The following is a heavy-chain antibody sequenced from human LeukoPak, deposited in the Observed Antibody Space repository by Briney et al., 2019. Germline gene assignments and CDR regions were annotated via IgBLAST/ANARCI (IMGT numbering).Heavy chain of an antibody. CDR3: ASSLRLRADLGAFDI. J-gene: IGHJ3*02. Sequence: SETLSLTCTVSGGSISSGGYYWSWIRQHPGKGLEWIGYIYYSGSTYYNPSLKSRVTISVDTSKNQFSLKLSSVTAADTAVYYCASSLRLRADLGAFDIWGQGTMVTVSS. D-gene: IGHD4-17*01. V-gene: IGHV4-31*03. CDR1: GGSISSGGYY. CDR2: IYYSGST.